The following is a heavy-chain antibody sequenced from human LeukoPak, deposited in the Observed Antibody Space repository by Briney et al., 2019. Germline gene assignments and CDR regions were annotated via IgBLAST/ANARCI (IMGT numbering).Heavy chain of an antibody. CDR1: GFTFSSYA. D-gene: IGHD6-6*01. V-gene: IGHV3-23*01. CDR3: AKSGTSSSSYYYYGMDV. Sequence: PGGSLRLSCAASGFTFSSYAMSWVRQAPGKGLEWVSAISGSGGSTYYADSVKGRFTISRDNSKNTLYLQMNSLRAEDTAVYYCAKSGTSSSSYYYYGMDVWGQGTTVTVSS. CDR2: ISGSGGST. J-gene: IGHJ6*02.